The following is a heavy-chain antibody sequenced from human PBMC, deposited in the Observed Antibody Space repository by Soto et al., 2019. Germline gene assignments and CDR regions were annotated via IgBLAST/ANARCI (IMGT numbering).Heavy chain of an antibody. CDR3: VRAGTKTSGDWFEP. D-gene: IGHD1-1*01. CDR2: IYATGTT. CDR1: GASISGFY. V-gene: IGHV4-4*07. J-gene: IGHJ5*02. Sequence: WETLSLTCTVSGASISGFYWSWIRKAAGKGLEWIGRIYATGTTDYNPSLKSRVMMSVDTSKKQFSLKLRSVTAADTAVYYCVRAGTKTSGDWFEPWGQGILVNVSS.